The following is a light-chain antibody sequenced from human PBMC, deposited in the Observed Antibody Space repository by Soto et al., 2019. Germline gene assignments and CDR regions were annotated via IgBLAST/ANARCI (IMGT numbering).Light chain of an antibody. V-gene: IGLV2-14*01. J-gene: IGLJ2*01. CDR1: SSDVGGYNY. Sequence: QSALTQPASVSGSPGQSITISCTGTSSDVGGYNYVSWYQQHPGKAPKLMIYGVSNRPSGVSNRFSGSKSGNTAPLTISGLQAEDEADYYCSSYTSSSTLVVFGGGTKLTVL. CDR3: SSYTSSSTLVV. CDR2: GVS.